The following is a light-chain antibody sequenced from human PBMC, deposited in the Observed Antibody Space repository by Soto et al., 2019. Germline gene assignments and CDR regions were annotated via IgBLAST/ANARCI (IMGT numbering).Light chain of an antibody. J-gene: IGKJ1*01. CDR2: KAS. CDR3: QQYKNWPQT. Sequence: DIQMTQSPSTLSASVGDRVTLTCRASQSISSWLAWYQQKPGKAPKLLIYKASSLESGVPSRFSGSGSGTDFTLTISSLEPEDFAVYYCQQYKNWPQTFGQGTKVDI. CDR1: QSISSW. V-gene: IGKV1-5*03.